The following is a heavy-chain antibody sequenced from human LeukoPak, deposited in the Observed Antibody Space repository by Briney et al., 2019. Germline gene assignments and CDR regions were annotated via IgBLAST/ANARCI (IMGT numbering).Heavy chain of an antibody. Sequence: PGGSLRLSCAASGFTFSSYAMHWVRQAPGKGLEWVAVISYDGSNKYYADSVKGRFTISRDNSKNTLYLQMNSLRAEDTAVYYCARPSYYYDSSGFLKEYFQHWGQGTLVTVSS. CDR1: GFTFSSYA. CDR2: ISYDGSNK. CDR3: ARPSYYYDSSGFLKEYFQH. D-gene: IGHD3-22*01. V-gene: IGHV3-30-3*01. J-gene: IGHJ1*01.